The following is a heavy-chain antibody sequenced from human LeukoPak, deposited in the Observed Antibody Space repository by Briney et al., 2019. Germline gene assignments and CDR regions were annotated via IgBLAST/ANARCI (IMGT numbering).Heavy chain of an antibody. Sequence: ASVTVSCKASGYTFTSYYMHWVRQAPGQGLEWMGIINPSGGSTSYAQKFQGRVTMTRDTSTSTVYMELSSLRSEDTAVYYCARGITIFGVVILYYFDYWGQGTLVTVSS. J-gene: IGHJ4*02. CDR3: ARGITIFGVVILYYFDY. V-gene: IGHV1-46*01. CDR1: GYTFTSYY. CDR2: INPSGGST. D-gene: IGHD3-3*01.